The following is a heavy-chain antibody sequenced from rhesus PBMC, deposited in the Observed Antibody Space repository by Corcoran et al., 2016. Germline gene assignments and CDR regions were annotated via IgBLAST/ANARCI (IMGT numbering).Heavy chain of an antibody. CDR2: MKVNRGST. CDR1: GGSFSSYW. CDR3: ARPVYSNYVMWLDY. V-gene: IGHV4-80*01. D-gene: IGHD4-23*01. J-gene: IGHJ4*01. Sequence: QVQLQESGPGLVKPSETLSLTCAVSGGSFSSYWWRWIRQPPGKGLAWIGEMKVNRGSTNANPSRSSLVTISKDASKNQFARKLSSGTAADTVVEYGARPVYSNYVMWLDYWGQGVLVTVSS.